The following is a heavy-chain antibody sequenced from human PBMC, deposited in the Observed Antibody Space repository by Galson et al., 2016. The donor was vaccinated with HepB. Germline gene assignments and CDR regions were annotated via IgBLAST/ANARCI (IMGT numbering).Heavy chain of an antibody. CDR2: ISSGRDTT. CDR3: ARDSSSWSTPLWFDP. J-gene: IGHJ5*02. D-gene: IGHD6-13*01. CDR1: GFTFSSYS. Sequence: SLRLSCAASGFTFSSYSMNWVRQAPGKGLEWVSYISSGRDTTYYADSVKGRFTISRDNPKNSLYLQMNSLRAEDTAVYYCARDSSSWSTPLWFDPWGQGTLVTVSS. V-gene: IGHV3-48*01.